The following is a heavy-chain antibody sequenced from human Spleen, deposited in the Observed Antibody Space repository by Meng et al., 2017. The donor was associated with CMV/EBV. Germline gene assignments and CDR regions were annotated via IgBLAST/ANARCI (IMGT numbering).Heavy chain of an antibody. CDR3: ARDPTTDYYYYGMDV. J-gene: IGHJ6*02. CDR1: GFTFDDYG. D-gene: IGHD4-11*01. CDR2: INWNGGST. Sequence: GGSLRLSCAASGFTFDDYGMSWVRQAPGKGLEWVSGINWNGGSTGYADSVKGRFTISRDNAKNTLYLQMNNLRAEDTAVYYCARDPTTDYYYYGMDVWGQGTTVTVSS. V-gene: IGHV3-20*04.